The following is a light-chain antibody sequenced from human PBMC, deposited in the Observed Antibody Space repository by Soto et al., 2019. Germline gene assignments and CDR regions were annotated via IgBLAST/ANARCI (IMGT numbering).Light chain of an antibody. CDR2: TAS. CDR1: QGISSY. CDR3: QQLNSYPHT. Sequence: DIQLTQSPSFLFASVGDRVTITCRASQGISSYLAWYQQKPGKAPKLLIYTASTLQSGVPSRFSGSGSGTEFTLTISSLQPEDFATYYCQQLNSYPHTFGGGTNVEIK. V-gene: IGKV1-9*01. J-gene: IGKJ4*01.